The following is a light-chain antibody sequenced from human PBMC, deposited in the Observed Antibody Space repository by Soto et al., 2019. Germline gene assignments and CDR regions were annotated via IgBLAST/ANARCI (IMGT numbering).Light chain of an antibody. CDR1: QSVSNN. J-gene: IGKJ5*01. V-gene: IGKV3-15*01. CDR3: KQYKEWPPFT. CDR2: GAS. Sequence: EIVMTQSPATLSVSPGETATLSCRASQSVSNNVAWYQQKPGQAPRLFILGASTRATGIPARFSGSGSGTEFTLSISSLQSEDFAVYYCKQYKEWPPFTFGQGTRLEIK.